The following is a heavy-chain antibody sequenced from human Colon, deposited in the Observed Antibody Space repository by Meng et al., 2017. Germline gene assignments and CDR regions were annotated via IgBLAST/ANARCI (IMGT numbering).Heavy chain of an antibody. CDR2: IPTKRDGGTT. CDR3: LTTLLWSTEANY. J-gene: IGHJ4*02. V-gene: IGHV3-15*01. D-gene: IGHD3-10*01. CDR1: GYSISSGY. Sequence: GGSLRLSCAASGYSISSGYFWGWIRQPPGKGLEWVGRIPTKRDGGTTEYCAPVKGRFTISRDDSKNTLYLQMNSLKTEDTAVYYCLTTLLWSTEANYWGQGTLVTVSS.